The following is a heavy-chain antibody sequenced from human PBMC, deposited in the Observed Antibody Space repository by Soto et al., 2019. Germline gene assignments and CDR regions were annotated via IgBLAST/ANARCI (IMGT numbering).Heavy chain of an antibody. CDR2: IFYSGGA. V-gene: IGHV4-59*08. CDR3: ARHVTGYCSGGTCPYYFDY. Sequence: SETLSLTCTVSGDSISGYYWSWIRQPPGKGLEWIGYIFYSGGANYSPSLKSRVIISVDTSKNQISLKVSSVTAADTAVYYCARHVTGYCSGGTCPYYFDYWGQGTLVTVSS. CDR1: GDSISGYY. J-gene: IGHJ4*02. D-gene: IGHD2-15*01.